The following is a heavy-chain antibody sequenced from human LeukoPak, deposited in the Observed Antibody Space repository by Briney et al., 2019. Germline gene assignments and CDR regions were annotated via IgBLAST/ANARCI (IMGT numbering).Heavy chain of an antibody. V-gene: IGHV1-69*04. D-gene: IGHD6-13*01. J-gene: IGHJ4*02. CDR3: ASGGEIAAAGPPFDY. Sequence: SVKVSCKASGGTFSSYAISWVRQAPGQGLEWMGRIIPILGIANYAQKFQGRVTITADKSTSTAYMELSSLRSEDTAVYYCASGGEIAAAGPPFDYWGQGTLVTVS. CDR2: IIPILGIA. CDR1: GGTFSSYA.